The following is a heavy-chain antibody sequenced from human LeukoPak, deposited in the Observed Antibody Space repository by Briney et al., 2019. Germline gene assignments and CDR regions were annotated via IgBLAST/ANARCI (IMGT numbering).Heavy chain of an antibody. Sequence: GGSLRLSCAASGFTVSSNYMSWVRQAPGKGLEWVSVIYSGGSTYYADSVKGRFTISRDNSKNTLYLQMNSLRAEDTAVYYCAKAEDYPHPLFDYWGQGTLVTVSS. J-gene: IGHJ4*02. V-gene: IGHV3-53*01. D-gene: IGHD4-11*01. CDR1: GFTVSSNY. CDR3: AKAEDYPHPLFDY. CDR2: IYSGGST.